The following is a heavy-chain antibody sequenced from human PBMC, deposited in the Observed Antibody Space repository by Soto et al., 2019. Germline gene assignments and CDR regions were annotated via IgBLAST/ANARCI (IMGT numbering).Heavy chain of an antibody. J-gene: IGHJ4*02. CDR1: GSTFNNFA. Sequence: QVLLLQSGAEVKEPGSSVRVSCKVSGSTFNNFAFSWLRQAPGRGPEWMGGIVVVSNTVDYSQRFQDRVTLTAYTSTRTLYMELSSLTSEDTAVYYWAIAINRWEVHQYFDSWGQGTLLSVFS. CDR3: AIAINRWEVHQYFDS. CDR2: IVVVSNTV. V-gene: IGHV1-69*06. D-gene: IGHD1-26*01.